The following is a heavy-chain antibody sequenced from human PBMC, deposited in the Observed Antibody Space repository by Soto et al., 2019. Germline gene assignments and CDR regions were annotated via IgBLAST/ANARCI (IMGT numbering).Heavy chain of an antibody. Sequence: QVQLVQSGAEVKKPGASVKVSCKASGYTFTSYYMHWVRQAPGQGLEWMGIINPSGGSTSYAQKFKGRXXMXRXXSTSTVYMELSSLRSEDTAVYYCAFDSSGYNAFDIWGQGTMVTVSS. CDR1: GYTFTSYY. V-gene: IGHV1-46*01. J-gene: IGHJ3*02. CDR2: INPSGGST. D-gene: IGHD3-22*01. CDR3: AFDSSGYNAFDI.